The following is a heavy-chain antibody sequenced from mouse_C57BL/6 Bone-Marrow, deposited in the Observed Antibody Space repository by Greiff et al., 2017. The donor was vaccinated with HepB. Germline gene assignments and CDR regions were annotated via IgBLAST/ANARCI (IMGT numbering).Heavy chain of an antibody. D-gene: IGHD1-1*01. J-gene: IGHJ1*03. V-gene: IGHV1-26*01. Sequence: EVKLQQSGPELVKPGASVKISCKASGYTFTDYYMNWVKQSHGKSLEWIGDINPNNGGTSYNQKFKGKATLTVDKSSSTAYMELRSLTSEDSAVYYCARGVVVGGGYFDVWGTGTTVTVSS. CDR3: ARGVVVGGGYFDV. CDR2: INPNNGGT. CDR1: GYTFTDYY.